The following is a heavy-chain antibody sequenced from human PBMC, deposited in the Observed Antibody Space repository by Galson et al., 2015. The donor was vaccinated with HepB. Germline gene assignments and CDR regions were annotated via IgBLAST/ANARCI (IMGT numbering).Heavy chain of an antibody. CDR1: GFTFSSHA. Sequence: SLRLSCAASGFTFSSHAMNWVRQAPGKGLEWVSGISGSGSSRYYAASVKGRFTISRDNSKNTLYLQMNNLRADDTAIYYCAKDPGDSDDYWGQGTLVAVSS. CDR3: AKDPGDSDDY. J-gene: IGHJ4*02. CDR2: ISGSGSSR. V-gene: IGHV3-23*01. D-gene: IGHD4-17*01.